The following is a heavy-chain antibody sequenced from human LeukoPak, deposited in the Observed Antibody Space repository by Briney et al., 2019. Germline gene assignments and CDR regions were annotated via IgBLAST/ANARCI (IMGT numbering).Heavy chain of an antibody. CDR3: VRHGGPYYYGSGTYRSGYFDY. J-gene: IGHJ4*02. V-gene: IGHV5-51*01. CDR2: ICPGDSDT. Sequence: PGESLKISCKGSGYSFTNKWIGWVRQMPGKGLECMGIICPGDSDTRYIPSFQGQVTISVDKSITTAYLQWSSLKASDTAIYYCVRHGGPYYYGSGTYRSGYFDYWGQGTLVTVSS. CDR1: GYSFTNKW. D-gene: IGHD3-10*01.